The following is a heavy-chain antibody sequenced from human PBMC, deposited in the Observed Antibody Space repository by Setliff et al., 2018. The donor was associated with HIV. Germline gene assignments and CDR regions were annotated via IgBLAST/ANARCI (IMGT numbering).Heavy chain of an antibody. CDR2: IYYSGSP. J-gene: IGHJ4*02. CDR3: ARAPITIFGVIIIPVYFDY. D-gene: IGHD3-3*01. CDR1: GGSISSSSYY. V-gene: IGHV4-39*07. Sequence: SETLSLTCTVSGGSISSSSYYWGWIRQPPGKGLEWIGSIYYSGSPYYNPSLKSRVTISVDTSNNQFSLKLSSVTAADTAVYYCARAPITIFGVIIIPVYFDYWGQGTLVTVSS.